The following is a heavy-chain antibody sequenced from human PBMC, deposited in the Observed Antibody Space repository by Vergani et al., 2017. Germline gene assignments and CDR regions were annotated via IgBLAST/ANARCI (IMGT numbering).Heavy chain of an antibody. D-gene: IGHD3-22*01. V-gene: IGHV3-7*01. CDR3: ARVDYDSSGYYYDYYYYYMDV. CDR2: IKQDGSEK. Sequence: EVQLVESGGGLVQPGGSLRLSCAASGFTFSSYWMSWVRQAPGKGLEWVANIKQDGSEKYYVDSVKGRFTISRDNAKNSLYLQMNSLRAEDTAVYHCARVDYDSSGYYYDYYYYYMDVWGKGTTVTVSS. J-gene: IGHJ6*03. CDR1: GFTFSSYW.